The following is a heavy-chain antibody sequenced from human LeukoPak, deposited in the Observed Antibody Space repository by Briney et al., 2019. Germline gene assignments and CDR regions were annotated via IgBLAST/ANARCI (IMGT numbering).Heavy chain of an antibody. CDR3: ARHLIAVAGTGSVFDI. J-gene: IGHJ3*02. D-gene: IGHD6-19*01. CDR1: GGSFSGYY. Sequence: SETLSLTCAVYGGSFSGYYWSWIRQPPGKGLEWIGSIYYSGSTYYNPSLRSRVTISVDTSKNQFSLKLSSVTAADTAVYYCARHLIAVAGTGSVFDIWGQGTTVTVSS. V-gene: IGHV4-34*01. CDR2: IYYSGST.